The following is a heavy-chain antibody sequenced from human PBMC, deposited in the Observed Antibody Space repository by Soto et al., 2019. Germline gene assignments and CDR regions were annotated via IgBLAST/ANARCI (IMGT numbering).Heavy chain of an antibody. V-gene: IGHV4-4*02. CDR2: IYHSGST. CDR1: GGSISSSNW. CDR3: ARVPGYDILTGYYTQGHFDY. D-gene: IGHD3-9*01. J-gene: IGHJ4*02. Sequence: PSETLSLTCAVSGGSISSSNWWSWVRQPPGKGLDWIGEIYHSGSTNYNPSLKSRVTISVDKSKNQFSLKLSSVTAADTAVYYCARVPGYDILTGYYTQGHFDYWGQGTLVTVSS.